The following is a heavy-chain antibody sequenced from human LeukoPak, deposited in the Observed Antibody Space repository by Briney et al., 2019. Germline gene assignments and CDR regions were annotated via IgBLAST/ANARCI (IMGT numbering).Heavy chain of an antibody. V-gene: IGHV4-38-2*02. Sequence: PSETLSLTCTVSGYSINSGYYWGWIRQTPGKGLEWIGSIYRSGSTYYNPSLKMRVAISVDTSKNQFSLKLTSVTAADTAVYHCARADNYDYVWGTYRDATYFFDYWGQGTLVTVSS. J-gene: IGHJ4*02. CDR3: ARADNYDYVWGTYRDATYFFDY. CDR1: GYSINSGYY. CDR2: IYRSGST. D-gene: IGHD3-16*02.